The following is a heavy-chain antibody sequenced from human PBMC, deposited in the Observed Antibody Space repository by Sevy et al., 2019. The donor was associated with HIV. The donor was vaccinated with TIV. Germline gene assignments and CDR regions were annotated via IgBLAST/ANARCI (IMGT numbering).Heavy chain of an antibody. J-gene: IGHJ4*02. Sequence: GGSLRLSCAASGFTFSSYAMNWVRQAPGKGLEWVSAISGSGGSTYYADSVKGRFTISRDNSKNTLYLQMNSLRAEDTAVYYCAKAMYYYDSSAPGYWGQGTLVTVSS. V-gene: IGHV3-23*01. CDR2: ISGSGGST. CDR1: GFTFSSYA. D-gene: IGHD3-22*01. CDR3: AKAMYYYDSSAPGY.